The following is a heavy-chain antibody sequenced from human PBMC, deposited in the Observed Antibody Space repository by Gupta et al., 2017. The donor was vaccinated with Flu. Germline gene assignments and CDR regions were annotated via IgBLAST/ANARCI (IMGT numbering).Heavy chain of an antibody. CDR2: IYYSGST. Sequence: QVQLQESGPGLVKPAQHLSLTCTVSGGSISSGGYYWCWIRQYSGKGLEWIGYIYYSGSTSYNPSLKSRVAISVDTSKNQFSLKLTSMTAADTAVYYCARGGYYFNYGMDVWGQGTTVTVS. V-gene: IGHV4-31*03. CDR1: GGSISSGGYY. J-gene: IGHJ6*02. CDR3: ARGGYYFNYGMDV.